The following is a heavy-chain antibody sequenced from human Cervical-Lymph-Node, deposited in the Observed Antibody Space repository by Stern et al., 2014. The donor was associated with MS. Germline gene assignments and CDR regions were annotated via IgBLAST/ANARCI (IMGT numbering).Heavy chain of an antibody. CDR3: ARGLLGSENAFDI. CDR2: ISSYNGNS. D-gene: IGHD2-15*01. V-gene: IGHV1-18*01. Sequence: QVQLVQSGAEVKKPGASVKVSCKASGYTFTSYGISWGRQAPGQGLEWMGWISSYNGNSSYALKLQVRVHMTTDTSTSTAYMELRSRGSYDTAVYYCARGLLGSENAFDIWGQGTMVTVSS. CDR1: GYTFTSYG. J-gene: IGHJ3*02.